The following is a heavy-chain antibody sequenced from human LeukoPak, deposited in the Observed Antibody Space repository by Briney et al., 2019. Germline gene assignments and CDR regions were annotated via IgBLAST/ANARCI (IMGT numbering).Heavy chain of an antibody. D-gene: IGHD2-15*01. J-gene: IGHJ5*02. CDR2: IRSSSSDI. CDR3: ARDRAAGCSGGSCYHNWFDP. CDR1: GFTFSDYH. Sequence: KPGGSLRLSCAASGFTFSDYHMSWIRQAPGKGLEWVSYIRSSSSDINYADSVRGRFTISRDNAKNSLYLQMNSLRAEDTAVYYCARDRAAGCSGGSCYHNWFDPWGQGTLVTVSS. V-gene: IGHV3-11*06.